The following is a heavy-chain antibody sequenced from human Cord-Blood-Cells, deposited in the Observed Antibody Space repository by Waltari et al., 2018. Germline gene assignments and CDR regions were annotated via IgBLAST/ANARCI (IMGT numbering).Heavy chain of an antibody. D-gene: IGHD6-13*01. CDR1: GGSISISNW. V-gene: IGHV4-4*02. J-gene: IGHJ3*02. CDR3: ARAWGNSSSQEGAFDI. CDR2: IYHSGRT. Sequence: QVQLQESGPGLVKPSGTLSLTCAVSGGSISISNWWSWVRQPPGKGLEWMGEIYHSGRTNYNPSLKSRVTISVDKSKNQFSRKLSSVTAADTAVYYCARAWGNSSSQEGAFDIWGQGTMVTVSS.